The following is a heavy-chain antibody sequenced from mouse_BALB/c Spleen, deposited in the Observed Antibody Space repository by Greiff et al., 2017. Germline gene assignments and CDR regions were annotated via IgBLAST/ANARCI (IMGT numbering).Heavy chain of an antibody. CDR1: GYTFTSYW. CDR3: TILTPPTGPDY. D-gene: IGHD4-1*02. Sequence: QVQLQQPGAELVKPGASVKLSCKASGYTFTSYWMHCVKLRPGQGFEWIGEINPSNGGTNYNEKFKRKATLTVDKSSSTAYMQLSSLTSEDSAVYYCTILTPPTGPDYWGQGTTLTVSS. V-gene: IGHV1S16*01. J-gene: IGHJ2*01. CDR2: INPSNGGT.